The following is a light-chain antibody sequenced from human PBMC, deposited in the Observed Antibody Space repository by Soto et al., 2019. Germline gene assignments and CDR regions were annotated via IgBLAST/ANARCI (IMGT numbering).Light chain of an antibody. Sequence: EIVLTQSPGTLSVFPGEGATLSCRASQSVSSNYLAWYQQKPGQAPRLLISGASNRPAGIPDRFSGSGSGTDFTFTISRLEPEDFAVYYCQHYGGTQWTFGQGTKVEVK. CDR2: GAS. V-gene: IGKV3-20*01. CDR1: QSVSSNY. CDR3: QHYGGTQWT. J-gene: IGKJ1*01.